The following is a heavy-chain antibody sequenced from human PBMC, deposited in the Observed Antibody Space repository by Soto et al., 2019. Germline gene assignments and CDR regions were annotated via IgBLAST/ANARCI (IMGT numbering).Heavy chain of an antibody. CDR2: INPADSDT. Sequence: LGESLRISCRGSGYIFTNHWIAWVRQMPGKGLEWMAIINPADSDTRYSPSFQGQVTVSVDKSTTTAYLQWSSLRASDTAMYYCARPDSSGWYDCWGQVPLVTLSP. CDR3: ARPDSSGWYDC. CDR1: GYIFTNHW. V-gene: IGHV5-51*01. D-gene: IGHD3-22*01. J-gene: IGHJ5*01.